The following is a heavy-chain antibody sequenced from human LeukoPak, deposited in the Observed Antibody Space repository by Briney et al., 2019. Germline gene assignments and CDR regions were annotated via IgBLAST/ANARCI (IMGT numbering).Heavy chain of an antibody. CDR2: INPNSGGA. CDR3: ASSPLIEHAFDY. CDR1: GYAFIGYY. J-gene: IGHJ4*02. Sequence: ASVKVSCTAPGYAFIGYYIHWVRQAPGQGLEWMGWINPNSGGANYAQMFQGRATMTRDTSISTTYMELSSLRSDDTAVYYCASSPLIEHAFDYWGQGTLVTVSS. D-gene: IGHD3-22*01. V-gene: IGHV1-2*02.